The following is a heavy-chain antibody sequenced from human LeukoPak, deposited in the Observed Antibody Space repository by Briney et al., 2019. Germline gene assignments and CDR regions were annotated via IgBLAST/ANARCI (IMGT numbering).Heavy chain of an antibody. Sequence: ASVKVSCKASGYTYTGYYMHWVRQAPGQGLEWMGRINPNSGGTNYAQKFQGRVTMTRDTSISTAYMELSRLGSDDTAVYYCARDNGKLTLYAFDIWGQGTMVTVSS. CDR2: INPNSGGT. J-gene: IGHJ3*02. D-gene: IGHD1-7*01. CDR1: GYTYTGYY. CDR3: ARDNGKLTLYAFDI. V-gene: IGHV1-2*06.